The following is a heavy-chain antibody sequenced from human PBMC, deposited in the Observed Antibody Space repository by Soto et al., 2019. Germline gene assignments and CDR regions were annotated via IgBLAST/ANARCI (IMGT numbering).Heavy chain of an antibody. V-gene: IGHV3-48*01. Sequence: EVQLVESGGGLVQPGGSLRLSCAASGFTFSSYSMNWVRQAPGKGLEWVSYISSSSSTIYYSDSVKGRFTISRDNAKNSLYLKMNSLRAEDTAVYYCARVHAPTGFDYWGQGTLVTVSS. J-gene: IGHJ4*02. CDR3: ARVHAPTGFDY. CDR1: GFTFSSYS. CDR2: ISSSSSTI. D-gene: IGHD3-9*01.